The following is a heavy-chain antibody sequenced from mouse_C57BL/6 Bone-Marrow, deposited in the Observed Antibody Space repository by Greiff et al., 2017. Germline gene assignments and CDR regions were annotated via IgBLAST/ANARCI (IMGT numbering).Heavy chain of an antibody. CDR1: GFTFSSYA. CDR3: TRVGSSWYWYFDV. Sequence: EVQRVESGEGLVKPGGSLKLSCAASGFTFSSYAMSWVRQTPEKRLEWVAYISSGGDYIYYADTVKGRFTISRDNARNTLYLQMSSLKSEDTAMYYWTRVGSSWYWYFDVWGTGTTVTVSS. V-gene: IGHV5-9-1*02. J-gene: IGHJ1*03. D-gene: IGHD1-1*01. CDR2: ISSGGDYI.